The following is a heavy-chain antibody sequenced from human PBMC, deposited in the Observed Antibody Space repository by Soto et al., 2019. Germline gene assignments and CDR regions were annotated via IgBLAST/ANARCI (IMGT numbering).Heavy chain of an antibody. Sequence: QVQLVESGGGVVQPGRSLRLSCAASAFTFSSYPMHWVRQAPGKGLEWVAVISYDGSNKYYADSVKGRFTISRDNSKNTLYLQMNSLRAEDTAVYYCARGPGGYYGMDVWGQGTTATVSS. CDR1: AFTFSSYP. J-gene: IGHJ6*02. CDR2: ISYDGSNK. CDR3: ARGPGGYYGMDV. V-gene: IGHV3-30-3*01. D-gene: IGHD3-10*01.